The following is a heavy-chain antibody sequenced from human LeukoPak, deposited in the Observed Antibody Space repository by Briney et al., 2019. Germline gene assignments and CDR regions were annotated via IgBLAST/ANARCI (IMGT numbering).Heavy chain of an antibody. V-gene: IGHV4-61*01. CDR2: IYYSGST. CDR3: ARVTRELLNFDY. CDR1: GGSVSSGSYY. J-gene: IGHJ4*02. D-gene: IGHD1-26*01. Sequence: SETLSLICTVSGGSVSSGSYYWSWIRQPPGKGLEWIGYIYYSGSTNYNPSLKSRVTISVDTSKNQFSLKLSSVTAADTVVYYCARVTRELLNFDYWGQGTLVTVSS.